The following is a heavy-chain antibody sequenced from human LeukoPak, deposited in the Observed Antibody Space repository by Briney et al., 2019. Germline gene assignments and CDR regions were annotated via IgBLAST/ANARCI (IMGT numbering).Heavy chain of an antibody. CDR3: ARGGACSSTSCMFDY. D-gene: IGHD2-2*01. V-gene: IGHV4-4*07. CDR2: IYTSGST. CDR1: GGSISSYY. Sequence: SETLSLTCTVSGGSISSYYWSWIRQPAGKGLEWIGRIYTSGSTNYNPSLKSRVTMSVDTSKNQFSLKLSSVTAADTAVYYCARGGACSSTSCMFDYWGQGTLVTVSS. J-gene: IGHJ4*02.